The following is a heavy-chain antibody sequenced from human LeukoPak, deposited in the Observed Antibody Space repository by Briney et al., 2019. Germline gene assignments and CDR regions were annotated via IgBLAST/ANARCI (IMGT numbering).Heavy chain of an antibody. J-gene: IGHJ4*02. V-gene: IGHV4-39*07. CDR2: INHSGST. D-gene: IGHD3-22*01. CDR1: GGSISISSYY. CDR3: ARAVPQYYYDSSGYPLRRYYFDY. Sequence: SETLSLTCTVSGGSISISSYYGGWIRQPPGKGLEWIGEINHSGSTNYNPSLKSRDTISVDTSKNQFSLKLSSVTAADTAAYYCARAVPQYYYDSSGYPLRRYYFDYWGQGTLVTVSS.